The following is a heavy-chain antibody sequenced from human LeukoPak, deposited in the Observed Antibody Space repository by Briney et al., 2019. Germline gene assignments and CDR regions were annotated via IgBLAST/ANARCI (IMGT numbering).Heavy chain of an antibody. D-gene: IGHD3-22*01. J-gene: IGHJ5*02. V-gene: IGHV4-59*01. Sequence: KPSETLSLTSTVSGGSISSYFWSWIRQPPGKGLEWIGYIYYSGSTNYNPSLKSRVTISVDTSKNQFSLKLSSVTAADTAVYYCARSYYDSSGPPKSWGQGTLVTVSS. CDR2: IYYSGST. CDR3: ARSYYDSSGPPKS. CDR1: GGSISSYF.